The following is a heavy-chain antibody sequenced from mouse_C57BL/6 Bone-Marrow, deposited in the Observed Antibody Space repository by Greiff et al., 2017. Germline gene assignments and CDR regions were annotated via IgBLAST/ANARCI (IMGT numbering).Heavy chain of an antibody. V-gene: IGHV1-63*01. D-gene: IGHD2-4*01. CDR2: IYPGGGYT. CDR1: GYTFTNYW. J-gene: IGHJ3*01. Sequence: VQLQQSGAELVRPGPSVKMSCKASGYTFTNYWIGWAKQRPGHGLEWIGDIYPGGGYTNYNEKFKGKATLTADKSSSTAYMQFSSLTSEDSAIYYCASGDYPAWFAYWGQGTLVTVSA. CDR3: ASGDYPAWFAY.